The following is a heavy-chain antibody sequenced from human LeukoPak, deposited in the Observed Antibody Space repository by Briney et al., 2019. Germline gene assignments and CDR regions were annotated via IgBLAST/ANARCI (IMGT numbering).Heavy chain of an antibody. V-gene: IGHV3-23*01. J-gene: IGHJ6*03. CDR2: ISGSGGST. Sequence: GGSLRLSCAASGFTFSSYTMSWVRQAPGKGLEWVSAISGSGGSTYYADSVKGRFTISRDNSKNTLYLQMNSLRAEDTAVYYCAKDPYYYYYMDVWGKGTTVTVSS. CDR1: GFTFSSYT. CDR3: AKDPYYYYYMDV.